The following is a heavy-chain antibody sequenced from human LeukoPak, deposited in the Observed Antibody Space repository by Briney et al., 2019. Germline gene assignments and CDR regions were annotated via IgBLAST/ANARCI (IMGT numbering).Heavy chain of an antibody. Sequence: SETLSLTCTVSGGSISSYYWSWIRQPPGKGLEWIGYIYYSGSTNYNPSLKSRVTISVDTSKNQFSLKLSSVTAADTAVYYCARHVGLPAAIPYYFDYWGQGTLVTVFS. J-gene: IGHJ4*02. D-gene: IGHD2-2*01. CDR1: GGSISSYY. CDR3: ARHVGLPAAIPYYFDY. CDR2: IYYSGST. V-gene: IGHV4-59*08.